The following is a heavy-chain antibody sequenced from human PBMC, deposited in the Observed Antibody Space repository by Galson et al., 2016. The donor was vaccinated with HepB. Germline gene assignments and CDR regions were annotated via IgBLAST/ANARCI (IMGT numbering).Heavy chain of an antibody. V-gene: IGHV6-1*01. CDR1: GDSVSSNSAA. J-gene: IGHJ2*01. CDR2: TYYRSKWYN. Sequence: ISGDSVSSNSAAWNWIRQSPSRGLEWLGRTYYRSKWYNDYAVSVKSRITINPDTSKNQFSLQLNSVTPEDTAAYYCAREDYSSGWPLNWYFDLWGRGTLVSVSS. CDR3: AREDYSSGWPLNWYFDL. D-gene: IGHD6-19*01.